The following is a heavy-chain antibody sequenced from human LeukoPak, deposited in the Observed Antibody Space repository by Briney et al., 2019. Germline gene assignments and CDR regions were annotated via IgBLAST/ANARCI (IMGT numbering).Heavy chain of an antibody. D-gene: IGHD4-11*01. V-gene: IGHV3-33*06. CDR1: GFTFSSYG. J-gene: IGHJ6*02. CDR2: IWYDGSNK. CDR3: AKAFHDYMGPPRNYYYYGMDV. Sequence: PGRSLRLSCAASGFTFSSYGMHWVRQAPGKGLEWVAVIWYDGSNKYYADSVKGRFTISRDNSKNTLYLQMNSLRAEDTAVYYCAKAFHDYMGPPRNYYYYGMDVWGQGTTVTVSS.